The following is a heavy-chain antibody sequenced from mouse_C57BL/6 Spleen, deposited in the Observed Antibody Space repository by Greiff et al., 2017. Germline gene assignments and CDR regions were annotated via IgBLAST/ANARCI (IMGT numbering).Heavy chain of an antibody. D-gene: IGHD1-1*01. CDR2: IYPSDSET. CDR3: ARTYYYGSSYYAMDY. J-gene: IGHJ4*01. V-gene: IGHV1-61*01. Sequence: QVQLQQPGAELVRPGSSVKLSCKASGYTFTSYWMDWVKQRPGQGLEWIGNIYPSDSETHYNQKFKDKATLTVDKSSSTAYMQLSSLTSEDSAVYYYARTYYYGSSYYAMDYWGQGTSVTVSS. CDR1: GYTFTSYW.